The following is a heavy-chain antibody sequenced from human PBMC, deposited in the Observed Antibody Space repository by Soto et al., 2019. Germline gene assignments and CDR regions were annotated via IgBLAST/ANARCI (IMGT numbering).Heavy chain of an antibody. CDR2: IYYSGST. Sequence: SETLSLTCTVSGGSISSSSYYWGWIRQPPGKGLEWIGSIYYSGSTYYNPSLKSRVTISVDTSKNQFSLKLSSVTAADTAVYYCARDWAVVAATNYYGMDVWGQGTTVTVSS. D-gene: IGHD2-15*01. J-gene: IGHJ6*02. V-gene: IGHV4-39*07. CDR3: ARDWAVVAATNYYGMDV. CDR1: GGSISSSSYY.